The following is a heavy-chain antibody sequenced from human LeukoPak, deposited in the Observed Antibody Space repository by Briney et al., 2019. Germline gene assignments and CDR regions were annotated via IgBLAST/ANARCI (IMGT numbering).Heavy chain of an antibody. Sequence: SETLSLTCAVYGGSFSGYYWSWIRQPQGKGLEWIGYIYYTGSTNYNPSLKSRVTISVDTSKNHFSLKLSSVTAADTAVYYCARMYDSSGYYYPFAYWGQGTLVTVSS. CDR3: ARMYDSSGYYYPFAY. J-gene: IGHJ4*02. D-gene: IGHD3-22*01. CDR2: IYYTGST. CDR1: GGSFSGYY. V-gene: IGHV4-59*08.